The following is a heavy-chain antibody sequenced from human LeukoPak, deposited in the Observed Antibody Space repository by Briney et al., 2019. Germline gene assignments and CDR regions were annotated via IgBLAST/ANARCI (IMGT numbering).Heavy chain of an antibody. D-gene: IGHD3-22*01. CDR1: GYTFTSYG. J-gene: IGHJ4*02. Sequence: ASVKVSCKASGYTFTSYGISWVRQAPGQGLEWMGWISAYNGNTNYAQKLQGRVTMTTDTSTSTASMELSSLRSDDTAVYYCARIRAFGGVIANYYDSSGYPLDFDYWGQGTLVTVSS. CDR3: ARIRAFGGVIANYYDSSGYPLDFDY. V-gene: IGHV1-18*01. CDR2: ISAYNGNT.